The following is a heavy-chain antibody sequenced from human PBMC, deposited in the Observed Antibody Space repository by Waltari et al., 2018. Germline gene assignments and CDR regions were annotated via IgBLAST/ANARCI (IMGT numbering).Heavy chain of an antibody. CDR1: GGSMTMRNSF. Sequence: RLQLQESGPGLLKPSETLSLTCTVSGGSMTMRNSFWGWIRQPPGKRLEWIGSINHSGNTYYNPSLKNGVTISVDRSKNQFSLKVNSVTAADTAVYYCVRDRERVALLNWFDPWGQGTLVTVSS. D-gene: IGHD2-15*01. J-gene: IGHJ5*02. CDR3: VRDRERVALLNWFDP. CDR2: INHSGNT. V-gene: IGHV4-39*06.